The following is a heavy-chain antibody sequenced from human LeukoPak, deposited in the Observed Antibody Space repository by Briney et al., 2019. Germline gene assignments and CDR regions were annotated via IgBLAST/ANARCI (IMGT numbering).Heavy chain of an antibody. Sequence: PSVSVSCTASGYTFTIYGISWVRQAPGQGLEWMGWISAYNGNTNYTQKLQGRVTMTTDTSTSTAYMELRSLRSDDAGVYYCARGGATVTAYYWYYGMDVWGKGTTVTVSS. CDR3: ARGGATVTAYYWYYGMDV. J-gene: IGHJ6*04. CDR1: GYTFTIYG. D-gene: IGHD4-17*01. V-gene: IGHV1-18*04. CDR2: ISAYNGNT.